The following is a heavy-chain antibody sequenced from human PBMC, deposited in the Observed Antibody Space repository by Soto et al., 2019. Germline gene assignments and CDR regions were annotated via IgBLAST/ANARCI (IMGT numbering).Heavy chain of an antibody. CDR2: INGDGTSK. J-gene: IGHJ2*01. V-gene: IGHV3-74*01. Sequence: EVQLAESGGGSIQPGGSLRLSCTISGFTFSNFWMHWVRQIPGKGLVWVARINGDGTSKKYADSVKGRFTISRDNVKNTLFLQMNSLRVYDTAIYYSVRDFDWYFDVWGRGTLVTVSS. CDR3: VRDFDWYFDV. CDR1: GFTFSNFW.